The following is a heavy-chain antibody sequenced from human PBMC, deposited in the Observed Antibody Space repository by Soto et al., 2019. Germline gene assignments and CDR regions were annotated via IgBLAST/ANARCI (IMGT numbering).Heavy chain of an antibody. Sequence: QVQLVQSGAEVKKPGASVKVSCKASGYTFSNYLLHCGRQAPGQGLEWMGWINAGNGHTTYSQKFQGRVTFTKDTSATTAYRERSSLRSEDTAVYYCASPSNGSGSYYWGQGTLVTVSS. CDR1: GYTFSNYL. CDR2: INAGNGHT. J-gene: IGHJ4*02. V-gene: IGHV1-3*01. CDR3: ASPSNGSGSYY. D-gene: IGHD3-10*01.